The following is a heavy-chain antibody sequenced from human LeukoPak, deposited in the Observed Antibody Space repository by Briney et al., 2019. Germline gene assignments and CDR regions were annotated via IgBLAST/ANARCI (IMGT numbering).Heavy chain of an antibody. D-gene: IGHD3-22*01. Sequence: SETLSLTCAVYGGSFSGYHWSWIRQPPGKGLEWIGYIYYSGSTNYNPSLKSRVTISVDTSKNQFSLKLSSVTAADTAVYYCAREYRRDYYDSSGYYDGPDAFDIWGQGTMVTVSS. V-gene: IGHV4-59*01. CDR1: GGSFSGYH. CDR2: IYYSGST. J-gene: IGHJ3*02. CDR3: AREYRRDYYDSSGYYDGPDAFDI.